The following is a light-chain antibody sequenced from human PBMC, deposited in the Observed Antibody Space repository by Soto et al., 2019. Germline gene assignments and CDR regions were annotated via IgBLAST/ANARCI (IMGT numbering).Light chain of an antibody. J-gene: IGKJ1*01. Sequence: AIQLTQSPSSLSASVGDRDTITCRASQGISSALAWYQQQPGKAPKLLIYDASSLESGVPSRFSGSGSGPDFTLTISSLQPEDIATYYCQQFNSYPTFGQGTKVEIK. CDR2: DAS. V-gene: IGKV1-13*02. CDR3: QQFNSYPT. CDR1: QGISSA.